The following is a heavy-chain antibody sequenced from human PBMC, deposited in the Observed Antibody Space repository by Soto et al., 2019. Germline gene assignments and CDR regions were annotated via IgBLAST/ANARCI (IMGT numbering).Heavy chain of an antibody. V-gene: IGHV1-3*01. CDR2: INAGNGNT. J-gene: IGHJ4*02. Sequence: GASVKVSCKASGYTFTSYGISWVRQAPGQRLEWMGWINAGNGNTKYSQKFQGRVTITRDTSASTAYMELSSLRSEDTAVYYCARVLVGATPVDYWGQGTLVTVSS. D-gene: IGHD1-26*01. CDR1: GYTFTSYG. CDR3: ARVLVGATPVDY.